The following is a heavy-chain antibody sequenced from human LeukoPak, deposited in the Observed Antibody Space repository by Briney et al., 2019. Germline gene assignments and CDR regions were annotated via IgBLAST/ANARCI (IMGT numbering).Heavy chain of an antibody. CDR3: ARDSYYYAD. CDR2: IWYDGSNK. J-gene: IGHJ4*02. D-gene: IGHD3-16*01. CDR1: GFTFSSYG. V-gene: IGHV3-33*01. Sequence: GGSLRLSCAASGFTFSSYGMHWVRQAPGKGLEWVAVIWYDGSNKYYADSVKGRFTISRDNSKNTLYLQMNSLRSEDTAVYYCARDSYYYADWGQGTLVTVSS.